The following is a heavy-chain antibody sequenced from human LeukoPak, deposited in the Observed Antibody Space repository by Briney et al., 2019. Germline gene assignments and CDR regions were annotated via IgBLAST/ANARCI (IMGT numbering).Heavy chain of an antibody. V-gene: IGHV3-43D*03. CDR2: ISWDGGST. CDR3: AKDKESRGSGSLLPHFDY. J-gene: IGHJ4*02. Sequence: GRSLRLSCAASGFTFSSYAMHWVRQAPGKGLEWVSLISWDGGSTYYADSVKGRFTISRDNSKNSLYLQMNSLRAEDTALYYCAKDKESRGSGSLLPHFDYWGQGTLVTVSS. CDR1: GFTFSSYA. D-gene: IGHD3-10*01.